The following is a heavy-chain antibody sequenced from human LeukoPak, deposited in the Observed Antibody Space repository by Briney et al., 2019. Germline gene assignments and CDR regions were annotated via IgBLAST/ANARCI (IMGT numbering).Heavy chain of an antibody. V-gene: IGHV3-21*01. Sequence: GGSLRLSCAASGFTFSSYSMNWVRQAPGKGLEWVSSISGSSSYIYYADSVKGRFTISRDNAKNSLYLQMNSLRAEDTAVYYCARDVVAVAGYYYYYYMDVWGKGTTVTISS. J-gene: IGHJ6*03. D-gene: IGHD6-19*01. CDR1: GFTFSSYS. CDR3: ARDVVAVAGYYYYYYMDV. CDR2: ISGSSSYI.